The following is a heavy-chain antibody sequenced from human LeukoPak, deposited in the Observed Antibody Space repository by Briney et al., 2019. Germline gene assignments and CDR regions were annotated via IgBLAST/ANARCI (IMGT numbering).Heavy chain of an antibody. CDR2: ISTYNGNT. Sequence: ASVKVSCKASGYTFTSYGISWVRQAPGQGLEWMGWISTYNGNTNYAQKLQGRVTMTTVTSTSTAYMELRSLRSEDTAVYYCAAVVKSSSSSVWGQGTLVTVSS. CDR1: GYTFTSYG. D-gene: IGHD6-6*01. J-gene: IGHJ4*02. CDR3: AAVVKSSSSSV. V-gene: IGHV1-18*01.